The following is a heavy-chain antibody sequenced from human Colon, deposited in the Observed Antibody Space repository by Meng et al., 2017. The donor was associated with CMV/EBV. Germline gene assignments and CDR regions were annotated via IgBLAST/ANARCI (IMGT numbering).Heavy chain of an antibody. CDR1: GFSVTNNY. CDR3: ARDQGGDRELR. Sequence: GGSLRLSCAASGFSVTNNYFTWVRQAPGKGLQWVSSLSSTGSYIYYEDSVKDRFTISRDSAKKSLYLQMNSLRAEDTAVYYCARDQGGDRELRWGQGTLVTVSS. CDR2: LSSTGSYI. D-gene: IGHD4-17*01. V-gene: IGHV3-21*01. J-gene: IGHJ4*02.